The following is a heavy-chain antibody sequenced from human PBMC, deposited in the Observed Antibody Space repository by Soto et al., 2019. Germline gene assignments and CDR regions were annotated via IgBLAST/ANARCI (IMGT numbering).Heavy chain of an antibody. Sequence: QVQLQQWGAGLLKPSETLSLTCAVYGGSFSSYYGSWIRQPPGKGLEWIGQINHYGSTDYNPSLKSRVTISVDTSKNHFSLRLSSVTAADTAMYHCATHCSSTSCYYTFDPWGQGTLVTVSS. V-gene: IGHV4-34*02. CDR1: GGSFSSYY. CDR3: ATHCSSTSCYYTFDP. J-gene: IGHJ5*02. CDR2: INHYGST. D-gene: IGHD2-2*01.